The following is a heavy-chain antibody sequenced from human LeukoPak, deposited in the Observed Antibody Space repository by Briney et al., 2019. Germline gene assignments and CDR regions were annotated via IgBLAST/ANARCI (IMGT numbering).Heavy chain of an antibody. D-gene: IGHD1-14*01. V-gene: IGHV3-33*01. Sequence: GGSLRFSCAGSGFTFGGYGMHWFRQAPGKGLEWVAVIAYDGSRAFYADSVKGRFTISRDNSKNTISVQMDDLRAEDTAVYYCTRYNNDHFDYWGQGTLVTVSS. CDR2: IAYDGSRA. CDR3: TRYNNDHFDY. CDR1: GFTFGGYG. J-gene: IGHJ4*02.